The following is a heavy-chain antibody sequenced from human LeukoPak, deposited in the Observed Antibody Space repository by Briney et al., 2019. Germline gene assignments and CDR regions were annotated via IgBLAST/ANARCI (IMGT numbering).Heavy chain of an antibody. CDR1: GGSFSTYY. J-gene: IGHJ4*02. Sequence: PSETLSLTCTVTGGSFSTYYWSWIRRTPGKGLEWIGHFYYSGSTTYNPSLKSRVTISVDTSRDQFSLKLTSVSAADTAVYYCARGQGGNYYLNYFDYWGQGALVTVSS. V-gene: IGHV4-59*01. D-gene: IGHD1-26*01. CDR2: FYYSGST. CDR3: ARGQGGNYYLNYFDY.